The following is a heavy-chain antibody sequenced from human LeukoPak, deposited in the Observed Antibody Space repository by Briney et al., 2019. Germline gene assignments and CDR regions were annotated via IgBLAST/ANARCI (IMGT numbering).Heavy chain of an antibody. J-gene: IGHJ6*03. V-gene: IGHV4-39*07. CDR1: GASISSGSNY. CDR3: ARVRKSGSYGYYYYYMDV. CDR2: IYSSGST. Sequence: PSETLSLTCSVSGASISSGSNYWGWIRQPPGKTLEWIGSIYSSGSTYYNSSLQSRVIIIIDTPKNHFSLTLSSVTAADTAVYYCARVRKSGSYGYYYYYMDVWGKGTTVTVSS. D-gene: IGHD1-26*01.